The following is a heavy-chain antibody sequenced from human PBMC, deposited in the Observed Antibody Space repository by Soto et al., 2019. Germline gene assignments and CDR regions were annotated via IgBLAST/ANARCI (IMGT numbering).Heavy chain of an antibody. CDR1: GGSISSGGYY. J-gene: IGHJ4*02. CDR3: ARGVSYDSSGYYYEFGYYFDY. V-gene: IGHV4-31*03. Sequence: SETLSLTCPFSGGSISSGGYYWSWIRQHPGKGLEWIGYIYYSGSTYYNPSLKSRVTISVDTSKNQFSLKLSSVTAADTAVYYCARGVSYDSSGYYYEFGYYFDYWGQGTLVTVSS. CDR2: IYYSGST. D-gene: IGHD3-22*01.